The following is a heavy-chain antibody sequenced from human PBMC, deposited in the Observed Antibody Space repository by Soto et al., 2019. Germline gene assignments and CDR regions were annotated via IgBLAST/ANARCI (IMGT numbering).Heavy chain of an antibody. CDR1: GFTFSNDW. D-gene: IGHD3-9*01. Sequence: LRLSCVASGFTFSNDWMSWVRQAPGKGLEWVATIKQDGSEKYYVDSVKGRFTVSRDNTKNSLYLQMNSLRAEDTAVYYCARGDYFDRRFDFWGQGALVTVSS. J-gene: IGHJ4*02. CDR3: ARGDYFDRRFDF. CDR2: IKQDGSEK. V-gene: IGHV3-7*03.